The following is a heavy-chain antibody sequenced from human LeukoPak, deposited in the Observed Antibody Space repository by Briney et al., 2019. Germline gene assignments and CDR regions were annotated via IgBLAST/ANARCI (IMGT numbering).Heavy chain of an antibody. CDR1: GYTFAIYA. CDR2: INAGNGNT. D-gene: IGHD2-8*01. V-gene: IGHV1-3*01. J-gene: IGHJ5*02. CDR3: ARDRGDIVLMVYGNNWFDP. Sequence: GASVKVSCKASGYTFAIYAMHWVRQAPGQRLEWMGWINAGNGNTKYSQKFQGRVTITRDTSASTAYMELSSLRSEDTAVYYCARDRGDIVLMVYGNNWFDPWGQGTLVTVSS.